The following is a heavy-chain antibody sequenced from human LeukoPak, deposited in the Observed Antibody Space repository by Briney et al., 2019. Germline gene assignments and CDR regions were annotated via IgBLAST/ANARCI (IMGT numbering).Heavy chain of an antibody. Sequence: ASQTLSLTCTVRGCFINCYYWSWNRQPAAKGLEWNGRVYTSGITNYNPSLKSRITMSVDTSKNQFSLKLTSVTAADTAVYYCARHNGFDRGYYYYMDVWGKGTTVTVSS. CDR1: GCFINCYY. CDR2: VYTSGIT. CDR3: ARHNGFDRGYYYYMDV. V-gene: IGHV4-4*07. J-gene: IGHJ6*03. D-gene: IGHD3-9*01.